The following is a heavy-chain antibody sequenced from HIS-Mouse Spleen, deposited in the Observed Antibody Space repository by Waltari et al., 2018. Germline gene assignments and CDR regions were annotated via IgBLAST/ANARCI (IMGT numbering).Heavy chain of an antibody. CDR1: GGSISSYY. CDR3: ARASRDLLLPRYFDL. J-gene: IGHJ2*01. V-gene: IGHV4-59*01. Sequence: QVQLQESGPGLVKPSETLSLTCTVSGGSISSYYWSWIRQPPGKGLKWIGYYSWSTNYNPSLKSRFTISVDTSKNPLSLKLSSVPAADTAVYYCARASRDLLLPRYFDLWGRGTLVTVSS. CDR2: YYSWST.